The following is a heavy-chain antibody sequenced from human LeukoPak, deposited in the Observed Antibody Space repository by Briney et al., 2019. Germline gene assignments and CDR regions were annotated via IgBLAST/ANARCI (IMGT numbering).Heavy chain of an antibody. D-gene: IGHD4-17*01. CDR1: GYTFTGYY. V-gene: IGHV1-2*02. J-gene: IGHJ4*02. Sequence: ASVKVSCKASGYTFTGYYMHWVRQAPGQGLEWMGWINPNSGGTNYAQKFQGRVTMTRDTSISTAYMELSRLRSDDTAVYYCARLSDYGDYERFEYWGEGTLVTVSP. CDR3: ARLSDYGDYERFEY. CDR2: INPNSGGT.